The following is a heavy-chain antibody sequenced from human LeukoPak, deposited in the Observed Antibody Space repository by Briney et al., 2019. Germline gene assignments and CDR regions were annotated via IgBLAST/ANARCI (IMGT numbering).Heavy chain of an antibody. Sequence: SETLSLTCAVYGGSFSGYYWSWIRRPPGKGLEWIGEINHSGSTNYNPSLKSRVTISVDTSKNQFSLKLSSVTAADTAVYYCARGRRYCSSTSCYPPQPFGYWGQGTLVTVSS. V-gene: IGHV4-34*01. CDR1: GGSFSGYY. CDR2: INHSGST. D-gene: IGHD2-2*01. CDR3: ARGRRYCSSTSCYPPQPFGY. J-gene: IGHJ4*02.